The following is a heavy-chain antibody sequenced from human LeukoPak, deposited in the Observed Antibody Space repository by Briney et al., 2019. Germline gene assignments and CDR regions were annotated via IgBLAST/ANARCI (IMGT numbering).Heavy chain of an antibody. CDR1: GFTFSSYA. V-gene: IGHV3-23*01. CDR3: AKGMEWELLIAFDY. J-gene: IGHJ4*02. D-gene: IGHD1-26*01. CDR2: ISGSGGST. Sequence: PGGALRLSCAASGFTFSSYAMSWVRQAPGKGLEWVSAISGSGGSTYYADSVKGRFTISRDNSKNTLYLQMNSLRAEDTAVYYCAKGMEWELLIAFDYWGQGTLVTVSS.